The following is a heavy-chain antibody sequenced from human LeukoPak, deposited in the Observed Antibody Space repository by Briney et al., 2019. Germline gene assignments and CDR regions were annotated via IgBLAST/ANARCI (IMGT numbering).Heavy chain of an antibody. V-gene: IGHV3-53*01. Sequence: GGSLRLSCAASGFTVSSNYMSWVRQAPGKGLEWVSVIYSGGSTYYADSVKGRFTISRDNSKNTLYLQMNSLRAEDTAVYYCARITEWELSHLDYWGQGTLVTVSS. CDR1: GFTVSSNY. J-gene: IGHJ4*02. D-gene: IGHD1-26*01. CDR2: IYSGGST. CDR3: ARITEWELSHLDY.